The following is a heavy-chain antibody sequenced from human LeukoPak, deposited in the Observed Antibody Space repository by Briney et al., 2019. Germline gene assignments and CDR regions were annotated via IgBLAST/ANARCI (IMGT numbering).Heavy chain of an antibody. CDR1: GGSFSGYY. D-gene: IGHD3-16*02. CDR3: ARGIPGRSIDY. J-gene: IGHJ4*02. V-gene: IGHV4-34*01. Sequence: SETLSLTCAVYGGSFSGYYWSWIRQPPGKGLEWIGEINHSGSTNYNPSLKSRVTISVDTSKNQFSQRLTSVTAADTAVYYCARGIPGRSIDYWGQGTLVTVSS. CDR2: INHSGST.